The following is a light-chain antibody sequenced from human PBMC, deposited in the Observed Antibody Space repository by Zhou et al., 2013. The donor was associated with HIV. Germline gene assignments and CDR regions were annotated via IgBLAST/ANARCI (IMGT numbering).Light chain of an antibody. CDR3: QSYDTSLRGSL. J-gene: IGLJ2*01. CDR2: DNN. V-gene: IGLV1-40*01. Sequence: QSVLTQPPSVSGAPGQRVTISCTGSSSNIGAGYGVHWYQQLPGTAPKLLVYDNNKRPSGVPDRFSGSKSGTSASLAITGLQAEDEADYYCQSYDTSLRGSLFGGGTKLTVL. CDR1: SSNIGAGYG.